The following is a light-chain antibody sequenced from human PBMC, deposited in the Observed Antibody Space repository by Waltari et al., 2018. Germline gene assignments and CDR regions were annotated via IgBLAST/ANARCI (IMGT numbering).Light chain of an antibody. J-gene: IGLJ2*01. Sequence: QSVLTQPPSASGTPGQRVTISCSGSGSNIGSHAVRWYQQRPGTAPKILIYSNRLRPSGVPDRFSGSKSGTSASLAISGLQSEDEADYYCAAWDDSLNRVFGGGTKLTVL. V-gene: IGLV1-44*01. CDR1: GSNIGSHA. CDR3: AAWDDSLNRV. CDR2: SNR.